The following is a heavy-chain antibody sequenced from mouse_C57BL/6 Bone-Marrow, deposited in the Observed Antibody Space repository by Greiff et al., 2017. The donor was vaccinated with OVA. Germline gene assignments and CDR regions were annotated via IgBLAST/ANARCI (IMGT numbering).Heavy chain of an antibody. CDR3: ARGSSYVY. Sequence: VQLQQSGAELVRPGTSVKVSCKASGYAFTNYLIEWVKQRPGQGLEWIGVINPGSGGTNYNEKFKGKATLTADKSSSTAYMQLSSLTSEDSAVYFCARGSSYVYWGQGTTLTVSS. D-gene: IGHD1-1*01. CDR1: GYAFTNYL. J-gene: IGHJ2*01. V-gene: IGHV1-54*01. CDR2: INPGSGGT.